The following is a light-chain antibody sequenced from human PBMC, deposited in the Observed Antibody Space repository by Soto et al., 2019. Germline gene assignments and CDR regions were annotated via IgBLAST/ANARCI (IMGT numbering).Light chain of an antibody. J-gene: IGLJ1*01. CDR3: AGRDDSLSGLYV. V-gene: IGLV1-44*01. Sequence: QSVRTQPPSASGTPGHRVTSSCSASSGSLSVDWYQHLPGTAPKLLIYSNYQRPSGVPDRFSGSKSGTSASLVISGLQSEDDADYYCAGRDDSLSGLYVFGTATKLTVL. CDR1: SGSLS. CDR2: SNY.